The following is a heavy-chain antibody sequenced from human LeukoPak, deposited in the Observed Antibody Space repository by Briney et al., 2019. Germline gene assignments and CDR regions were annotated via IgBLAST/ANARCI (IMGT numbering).Heavy chain of an antibody. Sequence: GGSLRLSCAASGFTLSSYWMHWVRQAPGKGLVWVSRINSDGGRTYYADSVKGRFTISRDNAKNTLYLQMNSLRAEDTAVYYCARDFGPYGMDVWGQGTTVTV. CDR3: ARDFGPYGMDV. CDR1: GFTLSSYW. D-gene: IGHD3-16*01. J-gene: IGHJ6*02. V-gene: IGHV3-74*01. CDR2: INSDGGRT.